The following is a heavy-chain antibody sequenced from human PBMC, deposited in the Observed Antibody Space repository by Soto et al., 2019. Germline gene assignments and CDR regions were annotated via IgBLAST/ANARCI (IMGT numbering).Heavy chain of an antibody. D-gene: IGHD3-22*01. CDR2: VDWNSGST. CDR3: ANGDSSGFEYFQS. Sequence: EVQLVESGGGLVQPGRSLRLSCAASGFTFDDFAMHWVRQAPGKGLEWVSGVDWNSGSTAYADSVKGRFTISRDNARNSLYLQMNSLRAEDTALYYCANGDSSGFEYFQSWGQGTLVTVSS. J-gene: IGHJ1*01. V-gene: IGHV3-9*01. CDR1: GFTFDDFA.